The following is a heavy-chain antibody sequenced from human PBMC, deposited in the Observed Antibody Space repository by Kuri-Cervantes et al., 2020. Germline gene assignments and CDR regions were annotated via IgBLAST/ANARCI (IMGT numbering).Heavy chain of an antibody. CDR2: INSDGSST. V-gene: IGHV3-74*01. J-gene: IGHJ3*02. D-gene: IGHD3-16*01. CDR3: AKAYTFGGANDAFDI. Sequence: GGSLRLSCAASGFTFSSYWMHWVRQAPGKGLVWVSRINSDGSSTSYADSVKGRFTISRDNAKNTLYLQMNSLRAEDTALYYCAKAYTFGGANDAFDIWGQGTMVTVSS. CDR1: GFTFSSYW.